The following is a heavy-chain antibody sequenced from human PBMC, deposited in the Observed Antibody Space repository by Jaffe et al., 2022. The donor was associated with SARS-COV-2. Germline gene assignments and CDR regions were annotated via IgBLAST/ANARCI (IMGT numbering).Heavy chain of an antibody. CDR3: ARGRIYYYDSSGSSYYFDY. Sequence: QVQLVESGGGVVQPGRSLRLSCAASGFTFSSYGMHWVRQAPGKGLEWVAVIWYDGSNKYYADSVKGRFTISRDNSKNTLYLQMNSLRAEDTAVYYCARGRIYYYDSSGSSYYFDYWGQGTLVTVSS. J-gene: IGHJ4*02. V-gene: IGHV3-33*01. CDR1: GFTFSSYG. CDR2: IWYDGSNK. D-gene: IGHD3-22*01.